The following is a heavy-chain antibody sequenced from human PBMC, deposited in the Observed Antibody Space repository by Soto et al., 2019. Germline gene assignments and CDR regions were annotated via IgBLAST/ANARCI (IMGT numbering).Heavy chain of an antibody. D-gene: IGHD2-2*01. CDR2: IYWDGDE. CDR3: AHGSCTSADCYPNPYLDY. CDR1: GFSLSTSAEG. Sequence: QITLKESGPTLVKPTQTLTLTCTFSGFSLSTSAEGGGWIRQPPGKALEWLALIYWDGDERYSPSLKSRLTITKDTSKHQVVLTMTNMDPADTATYSCAHGSCTSADCYPNPYLDYWGQGILVTVSS. J-gene: IGHJ4*02. V-gene: IGHV2-5*02.